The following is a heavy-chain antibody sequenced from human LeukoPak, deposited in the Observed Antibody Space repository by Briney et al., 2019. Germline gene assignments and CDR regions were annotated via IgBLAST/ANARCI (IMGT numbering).Heavy chain of an antibody. Sequence: PGGSLRLSCAASGFTFSSYEMNWVRQAPGKGLEWVSYISSSGSTIYYADSVKGRFTISRDNSKNTLYLQMNSLRAEDTAVYYCAKAKGSGGSCYYPFDYWGQGTLVTVSS. J-gene: IGHJ4*02. CDR3: AKAKGSGGSCYYPFDY. CDR2: ISSSGSTI. CDR1: GFTFSSYE. D-gene: IGHD2-15*01. V-gene: IGHV3-48*03.